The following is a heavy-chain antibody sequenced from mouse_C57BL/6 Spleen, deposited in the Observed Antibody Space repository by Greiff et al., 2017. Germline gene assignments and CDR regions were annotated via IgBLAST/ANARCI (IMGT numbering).Heavy chain of an antibody. CDR2: ISDGGSYT. V-gene: IGHV5-4*01. CDR1: GFTFSSYA. CDR3: AREGLNWGWYFDV. D-gene: IGHD4-1*01. Sequence: EVKLVESGGGLVKPGGSLKLSCAASGFTFSSYAMSWVRQTPEKRLEWVATISDGGSYTYYPDNVKGRFTISRDNAKNNLYLQMSHLKSEDTAMYYCAREGLNWGWYFDVWGTGTTVTVSS. J-gene: IGHJ1*03.